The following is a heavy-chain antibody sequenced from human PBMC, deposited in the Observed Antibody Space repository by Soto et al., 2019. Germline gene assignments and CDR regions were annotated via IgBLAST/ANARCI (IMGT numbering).Heavy chain of an antibody. Sequence: EVQLLESGGGLVQPGGSLRLSCAASGFTFSSYAMTWVRQAPGKGLEWVSGISGSGATTSYADSVKGRFTVSRDNSKNTLYLQMNSLRVEDTAVYHCAKLRYFDWSAYNWFEYGGQGTPVTVSS. J-gene: IGHJ5*01. CDR1: GFTFSSYA. CDR2: ISGSGATT. CDR3: AKLRYFDWSAYNWFEY. D-gene: IGHD3-9*01. V-gene: IGHV3-23*01.